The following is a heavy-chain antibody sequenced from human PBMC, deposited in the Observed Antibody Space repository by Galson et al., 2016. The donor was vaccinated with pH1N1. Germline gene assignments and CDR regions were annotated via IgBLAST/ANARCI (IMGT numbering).Heavy chain of an antibody. J-gene: IGHJ4*02. CDR1: GFTFNSFA. Sequence: SLRLSCAASGFTFNSFAMSWVRQAPGQGLEWVSSISATGGSSYYPDSVKGRFTNSRHSSIKTGYLEMYSLRPDDTAVYYCAKDASRHSHNSSRFDYLGQGILVTVSS. CDR2: ISATGGSS. CDR3: AKDASRHSHNSSRFDY. D-gene: IGHD5-18*01. V-gene: IGHV3-23*01.